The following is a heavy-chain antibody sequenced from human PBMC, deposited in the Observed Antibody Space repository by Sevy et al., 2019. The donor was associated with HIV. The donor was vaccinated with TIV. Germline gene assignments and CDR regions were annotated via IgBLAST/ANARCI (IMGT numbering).Heavy chain of an antibody. CDR3: ARDLGRAYTYGFNY. Sequence: ASVKVSCKASGYTFTIYSMHWVRQAPGQGLEWMGWINPNSGGTNFAQKFQGRVTMTRDTSISTAYMELNRLRSDDTAACYCARDLGRAYTYGFNYWGQGTLVTVSS. D-gene: IGHD5-18*01. J-gene: IGHJ4*02. CDR1: GYTFTIYS. CDR2: INPNSGGT. V-gene: IGHV1-2*02.